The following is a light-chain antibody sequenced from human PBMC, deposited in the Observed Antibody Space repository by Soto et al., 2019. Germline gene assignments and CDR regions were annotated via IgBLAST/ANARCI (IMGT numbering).Light chain of an antibody. CDR3: SSYTSSSLYV. J-gene: IGLJ1*01. CDR2: DVS. Sequence: QSVLTQPASVSVSPGQSITSSCTGTSSDVGGSNYVSWYQQLPGKAPKLMIYDVSDRPSGVSNRFSGSKSGNTASLTISGLQAEDEADYYCSSYTSSSLYVFGTGTKVTVL. V-gene: IGLV2-14*01. CDR1: SSDVGGSNY.